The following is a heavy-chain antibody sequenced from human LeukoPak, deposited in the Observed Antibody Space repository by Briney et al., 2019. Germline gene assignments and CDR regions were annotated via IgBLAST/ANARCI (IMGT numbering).Heavy chain of an antibody. Sequence: GVSLRLSCATSWFSPSRFGMPWGRPGPGKGLGWGGVIWYDGNRKYYADSVKGRFTISRDTSKNTLYLQMNSLRAEDTAVYSCARDVDTSGHYGWFDPWGQGTLVTVSS. V-gene: IGHV3-33*01. J-gene: IGHJ5*02. CDR3: ARDVDTSGHYGWFDP. CDR1: WFSPSRFG. D-gene: IGHD3-22*01. CDR2: IWYDGNRK.